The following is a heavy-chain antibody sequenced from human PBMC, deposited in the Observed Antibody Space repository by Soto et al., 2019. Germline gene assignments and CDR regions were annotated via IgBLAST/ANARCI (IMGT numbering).Heavy chain of an antibody. V-gene: IGHV1-69*12. CDR3: ARAGKEDPGAHFDY. J-gene: IGHJ4*02. D-gene: IGHD3-10*01. Sequence: QVQLVQSGAEVKKPGSSVKVSCKASGGTFSSYAISWVRQAPGQGLEWMGGIIPIFGTANYAQKFQGRVTXXAXEXXSTAYMELSSLRSEDTAVYYCARAGKEDPGAHFDYWGQGTLVTVSS. CDR1: GGTFSSYA. CDR2: IIPIFGTA.